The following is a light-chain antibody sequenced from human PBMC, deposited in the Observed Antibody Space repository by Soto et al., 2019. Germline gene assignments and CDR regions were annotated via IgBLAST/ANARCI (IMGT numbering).Light chain of an antibody. CDR1: EGVRTS. CDR2: GAS. Sequence: EIVLTQSPATLSVSPGERATLSCRASEGVRTSLAWYQQKPGRSPSLLIYGASTRATGLPARFSGSGSGTEFTLTISSLQSEDFAVYYCQQYSDWPRTFGQGTKVDI. CDR3: QQYSDWPRT. J-gene: IGKJ1*01. V-gene: IGKV3-15*01.